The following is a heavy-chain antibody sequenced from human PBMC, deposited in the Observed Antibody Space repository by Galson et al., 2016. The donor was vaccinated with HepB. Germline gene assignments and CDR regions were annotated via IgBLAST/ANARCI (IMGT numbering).Heavy chain of an antibody. D-gene: IGHD3-10*01. J-gene: IGHJ5*02. V-gene: IGHV3-23*01. CDR2: ITTNGRT. Sequence: SLRLSCAASGFTFSSIPMSWVRQAPGKGLEWVSSITTNGRTNFADSVKGRFTLSRDNSKNSLSLQMNSLRVEDTAMYYCVKELDNSGIGRFRSWGQGMLVTVSS. CDR3: VKELDNSGIGRFRS. CDR1: GFTFSSIP.